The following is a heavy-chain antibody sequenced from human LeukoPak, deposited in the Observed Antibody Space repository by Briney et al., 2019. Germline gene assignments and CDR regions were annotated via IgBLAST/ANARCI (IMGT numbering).Heavy chain of an antibody. J-gene: IGHJ4*02. V-gene: IGHV1-2*04. CDR3: ARVTGYSYGYGYFDY. CDR1: GYTFTGYY. Sequence: GASVKVSCKASGYTFTGYYMHWVRQAPGQGLEWMGWINPNSGGTNYAQKFQGWVTMTRDTSISTAYMELRSLRSDDTAVYYCARVTGYSYGYGYFDYWGQGTLVTVSS. D-gene: IGHD5-18*01. CDR2: INPNSGGT.